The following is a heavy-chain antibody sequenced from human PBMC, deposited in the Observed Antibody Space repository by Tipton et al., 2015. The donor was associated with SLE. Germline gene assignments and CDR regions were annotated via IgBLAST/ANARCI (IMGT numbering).Heavy chain of an antibody. CDR1: GGSFSGYY. V-gene: IGHV4-34*01. Sequence: TLSLTCALYGGSFSGYYWSWIRQPPGKGLEWIGEINHSGSSNYNPSLKSRLTISVDTSRNQFSLKLSSVTAADTAVYYCARGLGAYNSGWRSYYYMDVWGKGPTVTVSS. D-gene: IGHD6-19*01. CDR2: INHSGSS. J-gene: IGHJ6*03. CDR3: ARGLGAYNSGWRSYYYMDV.